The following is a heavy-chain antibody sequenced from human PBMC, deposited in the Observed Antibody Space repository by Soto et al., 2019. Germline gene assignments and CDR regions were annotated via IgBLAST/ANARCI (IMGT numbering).Heavy chain of an antibody. CDR3: ERDDQVLLWFWESSPFDY. Sequence: QVPLVQSGAEVKKPGASVKVSCKASGYTFTSYGISWVRQAPGQGLEWMGCISAYNGNTNYAQKLQGRVTMTTDTSKSTAYMELRSLRSDDTAVYYCERDDQVLLWFWESSPFDYWGQGTLVTVSS. V-gene: IGHV1-18*01. CDR2: ISAYNGNT. D-gene: IGHD3-10*01. CDR1: GYTFTSYG. J-gene: IGHJ4*02.